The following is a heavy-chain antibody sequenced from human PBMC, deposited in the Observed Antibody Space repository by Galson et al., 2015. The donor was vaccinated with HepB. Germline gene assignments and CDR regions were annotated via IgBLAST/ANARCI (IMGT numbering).Heavy chain of an antibody. CDR2: TSYDETDK. V-gene: IGHV3-30-3*01. Sequence: SLRLSCAASGFSFSSTAMHWVRQAPGKGLEWVAVTSYDETDKFYGDSVKGRFTVSRDDSKNTLFLQMNSLRPEDTGIYYCARDLSTSYYWLIGYILDHWGRGTLVTVSS. CDR3: ARDLSTSYYWLIGYILDH. J-gene: IGHJ4*02. D-gene: IGHD2/OR15-2a*01. CDR1: GFSFSSTA.